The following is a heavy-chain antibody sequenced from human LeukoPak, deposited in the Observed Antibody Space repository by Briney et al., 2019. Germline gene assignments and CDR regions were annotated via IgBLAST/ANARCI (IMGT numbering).Heavy chain of an antibody. V-gene: IGHV4-59*01. CDR3: ARAHSSGRIYDS. Sequence: PSETLSLTCSVSDGSINSYYWNWIRRPPGKGLEWIGYIYYSGSTSYNPSLKSRVTISVDTSKNQFSLKLSSVTAADTAVYYCARAHSSGRIYDSWGQGTLVTVSS. D-gene: IGHD6-25*01. CDR1: DGSINSYY. J-gene: IGHJ4*02. CDR2: IYYSGST.